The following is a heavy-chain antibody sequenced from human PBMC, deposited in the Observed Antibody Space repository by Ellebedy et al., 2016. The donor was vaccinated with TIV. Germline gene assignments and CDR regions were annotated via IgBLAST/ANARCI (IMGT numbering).Heavy chain of an antibody. V-gene: IGHV3-11*04. CDR1: GFIFSDYY. CDR3: TREYGSGSYSWFDA. D-gene: IGHD3-10*01. J-gene: IGHJ5*02. CDR2: ISSSGGTK. Sequence: PGGSLRLSCAASGFIFSDYYMSWIRQAPGKGLECVAYISSSGGTKYYADSLQGRFTLSRDNALNALHLQMNSLRAEDTAVYYCTREYGSGSYSWFDAWGQGTLVTVSS.